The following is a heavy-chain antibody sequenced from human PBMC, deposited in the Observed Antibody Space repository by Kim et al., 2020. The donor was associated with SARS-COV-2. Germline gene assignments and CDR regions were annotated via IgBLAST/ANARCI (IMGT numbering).Heavy chain of an antibody. V-gene: IGHV3-33*01. CDR3: ARDTQQLVLSSAPGY. J-gene: IGHJ4*02. CDR2: IWYDGSNK. CDR1: GFTFSRYG. D-gene: IGHD6-13*01. Sequence: GGSLRLSCVASGFTFSRYGMQWVRQAPGKGLEWVAVIWYDGSNKYYADFVKGRFIISRDNSKNTLYLQMNSLRAEDTAMYYCARDTQQLVLSSAPGYWGQGTLVTVSS.